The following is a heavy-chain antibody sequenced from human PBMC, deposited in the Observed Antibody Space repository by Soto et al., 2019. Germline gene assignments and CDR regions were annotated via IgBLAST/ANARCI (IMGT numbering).Heavy chain of an antibody. V-gene: IGHV4-4*07. CDR2: IYGSGGT. D-gene: IGHD3-16*01. CDR1: GGSMFSYY. CDR3: AREGASSYASRHFDN. Sequence: QVQLQESGPGLVKASETLSLTCTVSGGSMFSYYWSWIRQPAGKGLEWIARIYGSGGTNYNPSLKSRVTMSLDTSKNKFYLRLTSVTAADTAVYYCAREGASSYASRHFDNWGPGTLVTVSS. J-gene: IGHJ4*02.